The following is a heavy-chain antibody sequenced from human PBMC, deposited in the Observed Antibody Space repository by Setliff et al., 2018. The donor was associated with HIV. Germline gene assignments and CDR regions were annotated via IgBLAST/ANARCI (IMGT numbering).Heavy chain of an antibody. CDR3: AGRRNYDYLWGSYRPGFIY. J-gene: IGHJ4*02. D-gene: IGHD3-16*01. V-gene: IGHV4-34*01. Sequence: TSETLSLTCSVYGESFSDYYWSWIRQPPGKGLEWIGEINHSGSTNYNPSLKSRVTISVDTSKNQFSLKVSSVTAADTAVYYCAGRRNYDYLWGSYRPGFIYWGQGTLVTVSS. CDR2: INHSGST. CDR1: GESFSDYY.